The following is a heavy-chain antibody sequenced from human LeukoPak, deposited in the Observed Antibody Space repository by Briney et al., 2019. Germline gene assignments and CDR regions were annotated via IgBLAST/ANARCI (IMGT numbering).Heavy chain of an antibody. CDR3: ARVTNYGRGKFDY. CDR1: GGSISSSSYY. V-gene: IGHV4-39*07. Sequence: PSETLSLTCTVSGGSISSSSYYWGWIRQPPGKGLEWIGSIYYSGSTYYNPSLKSRVTISVDTSKNQFSLKLSSVTAADTAVYYCARVTNYGRGKFDYWGQGTLVTVSS. J-gene: IGHJ4*02. D-gene: IGHD3-16*01. CDR2: IYYSGST.